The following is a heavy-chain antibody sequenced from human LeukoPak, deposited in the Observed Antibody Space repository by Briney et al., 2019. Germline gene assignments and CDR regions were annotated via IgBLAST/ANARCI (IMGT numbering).Heavy chain of an antibody. CDR2: IYYSGST. CDR3: ATEAGIAVAWVDY. CDR1: GGSISSSSYY. D-gene: IGHD6-19*01. J-gene: IGHJ4*02. V-gene: IGHV4-39*07. Sequence: SETLSLTCTVSGGSISSSSYYWGWIRQPPGKGVEWIGSIYYSGSTYYNPSLKSRVTISVDTSKNQFSLKLSSVTAADTAVYYCATEAGIAVAWVDYWGQGTLVTVSS.